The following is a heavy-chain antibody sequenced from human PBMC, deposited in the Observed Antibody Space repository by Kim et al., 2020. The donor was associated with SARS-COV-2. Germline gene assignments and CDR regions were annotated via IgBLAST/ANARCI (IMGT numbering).Heavy chain of an antibody. V-gene: IGHV3-11*01. D-gene: IGHD3-22*01. CDR3: ARERYYDSSGYYGF. Sequence: ADSVKSRFTISRDKAKNSLYLQMNSLRAEDTAVYYWARERYYDSSGYYGFWGQGTLVTVSA. J-gene: IGHJ4*02.